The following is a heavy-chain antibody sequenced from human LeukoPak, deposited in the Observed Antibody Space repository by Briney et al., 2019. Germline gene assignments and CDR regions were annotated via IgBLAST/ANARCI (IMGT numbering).Heavy chain of an antibody. D-gene: IGHD3-10*01. V-gene: IGHV4-59*08. CDR1: GGSISSYY. J-gene: IGHJ4*02. CDR3: ARKIRSGLDY. Sequence: KPSETLSLTCTVSGGSISSYYWSWIRQPPGKGLEWIGYISYSGSTNYNPSLKSRVTTSVDTSKNQLSLKLTSVNAADTAVYYCARKIRSGLDYWGQGSLVTVSS. CDR2: ISYSGST.